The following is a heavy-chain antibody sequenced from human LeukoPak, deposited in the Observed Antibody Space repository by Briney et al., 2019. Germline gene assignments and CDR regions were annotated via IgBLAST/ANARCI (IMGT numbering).Heavy chain of an antibody. CDR1: GFTFSSYG. D-gene: IGHD2-2*01. J-gene: IGHJ4*02. CDR2: ISYDGSNK. CDR3: AKDRCSSTSCYFWDY. V-gene: IGHV3-30*18. Sequence: GGSLRLSCAASGFTFSSYGMHWVRQAPGKGLEWVAVISYDGSNKYYADSVKGRFTISRDNSKNTLYLQMNSLRAEDTAVYYCAKDRCSSTSCYFWDYWGQGTLVTVSS.